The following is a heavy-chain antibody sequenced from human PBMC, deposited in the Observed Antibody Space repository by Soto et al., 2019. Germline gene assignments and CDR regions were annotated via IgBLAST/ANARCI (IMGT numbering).Heavy chain of an antibody. Sequence: TLSLTCAVSGCSISRGGYPWSWIRQPPGKGLEWIGYIYHSGSTYYNPSLKSRVTISVDRSKNQFSLKLSSVTAADTAVYYCARGQDYYDSSGYYFGYFDYWGQGTLVTVSS. CDR3: ARGQDYYDSSGYYFGYFDY. CDR1: GCSISRGGYP. D-gene: IGHD3-22*01. J-gene: IGHJ4*02. CDR2: IYHSGST. V-gene: IGHV4-30-2*01.